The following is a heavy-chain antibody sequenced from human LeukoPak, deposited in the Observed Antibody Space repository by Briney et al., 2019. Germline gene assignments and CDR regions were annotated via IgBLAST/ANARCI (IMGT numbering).Heavy chain of an antibody. J-gene: IGHJ4*02. Sequence: GGSLRPSCAASEFVFSDYYMSWIRQAPGKGLEWVSYISDSGSTIYYADSVKGRFTISRDNVKNSLYLQMNGLRAEDTAVYYCAREMEGDYGSGTFFDLWGQGSLVTVSS. D-gene: IGHD3-10*01. CDR1: EFVFSDYY. V-gene: IGHV3-11*01. CDR3: AREMEGDYGSGTFFDL. CDR2: ISDSGSTI.